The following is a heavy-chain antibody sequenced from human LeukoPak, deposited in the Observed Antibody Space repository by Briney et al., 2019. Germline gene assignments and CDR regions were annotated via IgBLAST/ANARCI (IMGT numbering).Heavy chain of an antibody. D-gene: IGHD2-2*02. Sequence: SETLSLTCTVSGGSISSYYWSWIRQPPGKGLEWIGYIYYSGSTNYNPSLKSRVTISVDTSKNQFSLKLSSVTAADTAVYYCARGDCSSTSCYIGDWFDPWGLGTLVTVSS. J-gene: IGHJ5*02. CDR1: GGSISSYY. CDR2: IYYSGST. V-gene: IGHV4-59*01. CDR3: ARGDCSSTSCYIGDWFDP.